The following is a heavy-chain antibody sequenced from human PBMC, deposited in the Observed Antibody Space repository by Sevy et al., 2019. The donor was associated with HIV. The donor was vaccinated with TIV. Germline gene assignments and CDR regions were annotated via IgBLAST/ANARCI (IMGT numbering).Heavy chain of an antibody. CDR3: ARGVGGYCSSTSCHVDY. CDR1: GGSISSNNW. Sequence: SETLSLTCAVSGGSISSNNWWNWVRQTPGKGLEWIGEIYHSGSTNRNPSLKSRVTISVDKSKNQFSLKLSSVTAADTAVYYCARGVGGYCSSTSCHVDYWDQGTLVTVSS. CDR2: IYHSGST. V-gene: IGHV4-4*02. J-gene: IGHJ4*02. D-gene: IGHD2-2*03.